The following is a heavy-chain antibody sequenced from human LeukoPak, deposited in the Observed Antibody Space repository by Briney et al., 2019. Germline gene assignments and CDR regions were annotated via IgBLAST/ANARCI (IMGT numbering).Heavy chain of an antibody. J-gene: IGHJ3*01. CDR2: LPSGGGP. V-gene: IGHV3-23*01. CDR1: GFTFGSYA. D-gene: IGHD1/OR15-1a*01. Sequence: GGSLRLSCAASGFTFGSYAMNWVRQAPGRGLEWVSSLPSGGGPSYADSVKGRFTVSRDNSKNTLYLQMNSLRADDSAVYYCAKTITPFTTNWDNSPGAFDVWGQGTVVTVSS. CDR3: AKTITPFTTNWDNSPGAFDV.